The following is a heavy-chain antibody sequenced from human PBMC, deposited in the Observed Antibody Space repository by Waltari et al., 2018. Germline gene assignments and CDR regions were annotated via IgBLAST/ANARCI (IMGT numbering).Heavy chain of an antibody. J-gene: IGHJ3*01. V-gene: IGHV5-51*01. D-gene: IGHD4-17*01. CDR2: NSRGDAVS. Sequence: EVQLVQSGAEVKKPGESLRISCKGSRYNFPNYWIGWVRQMPGKGLEWMGLNSRGDAVSRHRPSFHGQAAFSADRCTSTGDLQWSSLRASDTAMYYCARRALGDYGDQSDAFDVCGQGTMVTVSS. CDR3: ARRALGDYGDQSDAFDV. CDR1: RYNFPNYW.